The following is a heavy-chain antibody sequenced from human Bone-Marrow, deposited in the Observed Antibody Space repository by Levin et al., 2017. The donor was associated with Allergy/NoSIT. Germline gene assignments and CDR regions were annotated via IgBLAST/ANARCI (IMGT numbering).Heavy chain of an antibody. J-gene: IGHJ4*02. D-gene: IGHD3-22*01. Sequence: GESLKISCAASGFTFSSYAISWVRQAPGKGLEWVSAISGSGGSTYYADSVKGRFTISRDNSKNTLYLQMNSLRAEDTAVYYCAKDSRKGYYDSSGFDYWGQGTLVTVSS. V-gene: IGHV3-23*01. CDR1: GFTFSSYA. CDR3: AKDSRKGYYDSSGFDY. CDR2: ISGSGGST.